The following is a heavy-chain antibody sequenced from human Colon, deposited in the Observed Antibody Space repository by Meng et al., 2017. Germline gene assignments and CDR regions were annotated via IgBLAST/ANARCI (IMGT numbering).Heavy chain of an antibody. CDR1: GGSVSSASYY. CDR2: IHYSGSR. D-gene: IGHD6-19*01. V-gene: IGHV4-61*01. Sequence: QVQLQESGPGLVRPAETLSLTCNVSGGSVSSASYYWSWIRQPPGKGLEWIGLIHYSGSRNYNPSLKSRVTMSVDTSKNQVSLRLTSVTAADTAVYYCARERLSSGWYGGRWFDPWGQGTLVTVSS. CDR3: ARERLSSGWYGGRWFDP. J-gene: IGHJ5*02.